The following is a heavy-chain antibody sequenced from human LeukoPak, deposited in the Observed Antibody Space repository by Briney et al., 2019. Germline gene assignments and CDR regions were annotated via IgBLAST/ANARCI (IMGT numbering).Heavy chain of an antibody. CDR3: ARAKEWFRKIFDD. D-gene: IGHD3-3*01. Sequence: PGESLRLSCAVSGFAVGDTYMSWVRQAPGKGLEWISVIYTSGNTYYSDSVKGRLTISRDNSKNMVYLQIHSLTAEDTAVYYCARAKEWFRKIFDDWGQGTLVVVSS. V-gene: IGHV3-53*01. J-gene: IGHJ4*02. CDR2: IYTSGNT. CDR1: GFAVGDTY.